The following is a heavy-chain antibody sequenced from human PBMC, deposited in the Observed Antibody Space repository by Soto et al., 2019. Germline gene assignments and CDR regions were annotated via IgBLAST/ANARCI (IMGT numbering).Heavy chain of an antibody. D-gene: IGHD3-10*01. CDR3: ARVRYGSGNYLEY. CDR2: IRSKANKYAT. J-gene: IGHJ4*02. V-gene: IGHV3-73*01. Sequence: GVSLRLSCAASGFTFSASAIHCVRQAPGKGLEWVGRIRSKANKYATAYVASVQGRFTISRDDSKNTTYLQMNSLKTEDTAVYYCARVRYGSGNYLEYWGQGTQVTVSS. CDR1: GFTFSASA.